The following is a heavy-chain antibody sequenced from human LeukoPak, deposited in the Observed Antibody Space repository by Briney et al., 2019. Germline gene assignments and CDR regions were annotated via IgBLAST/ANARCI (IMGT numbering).Heavy chain of an antibody. Sequence: RGGSLRLSCAAPGFTFSSYAMNWVRQAPGKGLEWVSAVRGSDAGTSYADSVKGRFTIFRDNSKNALYLQMNSLRAEDTAVYYCAKNRGGSYYSGSDYWGQGTLVTVSS. CDR1: GFTFSSYA. CDR3: AKNRGGSYYSGSDY. J-gene: IGHJ4*02. V-gene: IGHV3-23*01. D-gene: IGHD1-26*01. CDR2: VRGSDAGT.